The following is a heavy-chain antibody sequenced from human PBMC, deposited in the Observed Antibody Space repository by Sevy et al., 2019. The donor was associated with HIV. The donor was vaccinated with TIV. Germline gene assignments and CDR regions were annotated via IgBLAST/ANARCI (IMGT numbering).Heavy chain of an antibody. Sequence: GGSLRLSCAASGFTFSSYWMHWVRQAPGKGLVWVSRINSDGSSTSYADSVKGRFTISRDNAKKTLYLQMNSLRAEDTAVYYCARDLPPYYYDSSGYYSVRGDAFDIWGQGTMVTASS. J-gene: IGHJ3*02. V-gene: IGHV3-74*01. CDR3: ARDLPPYYYDSSGYYSVRGDAFDI. CDR1: GFTFSSYW. CDR2: INSDGSST. D-gene: IGHD3-22*01.